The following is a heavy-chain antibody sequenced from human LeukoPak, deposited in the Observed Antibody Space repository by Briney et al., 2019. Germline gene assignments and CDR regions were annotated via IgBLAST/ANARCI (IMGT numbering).Heavy chain of an antibody. CDR3: ARQQNYDFWSGYYWKPPNFDY. J-gene: IGHJ4*02. V-gene: IGHV4-61*01. CDR2: TYYSGST. D-gene: IGHD3-3*01. CDR1: GGSVSSGSYY. Sequence: SETLSLTCTVSGGSVSSGSYYWSWFRQPPGKGLEWIGYTYYSGSTNYNPSLKSRVTISVDTSKNQFSLKLSSVTAADTAVYYCARQQNYDFWSGYYWKPPNFDYWGQGTLVTVSS.